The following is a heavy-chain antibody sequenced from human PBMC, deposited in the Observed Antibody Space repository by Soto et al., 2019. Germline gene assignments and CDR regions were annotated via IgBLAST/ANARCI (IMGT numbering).Heavy chain of an antibody. D-gene: IGHD2-2*01. V-gene: IGHV1-2*02. CDR3: AGVYQLLPYNWFDP. CDR1: GYTFTGYY. J-gene: IGHJ5*02. CDR2: INPNSGGT. Sequence: ASVKVSCKASGYTFTGYYMHWVRQAPEQGLEWMGWINPNSGGTNYAQKFQGRVTMTRDTSISTAYMELSRLRSDDTAVYYCAGVYQLLPYNWFDPWGQGTLVTVSS.